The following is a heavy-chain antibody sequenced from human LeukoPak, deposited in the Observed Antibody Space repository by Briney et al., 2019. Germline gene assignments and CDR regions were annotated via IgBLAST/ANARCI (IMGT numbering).Heavy chain of an antibody. D-gene: IGHD3-9*01. V-gene: IGHV3-23*01. J-gene: IGHJ3*02. Sequence: GGSLRLSCAASGFTFSTFAMIWVRQPPGKGLEWVSSIFPSGGEIHYADSVRGRFTISRDNSKNSLYLQMNSPRAEDTAVYYCARDSPYYDILTGYSSYDAFDTWGQGTMVTVSS. CDR1: GFTFSTFA. CDR2: IFPSGGEI. CDR3: ARDSPYYDILTGYSSYDAFDT.